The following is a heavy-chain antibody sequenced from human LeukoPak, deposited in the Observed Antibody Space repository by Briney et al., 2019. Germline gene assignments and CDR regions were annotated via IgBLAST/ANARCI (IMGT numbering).Heavy chain of an antibody. V-gene: IGHV3-33*01. Sequence: PGGSLRLSCAVSGFTFSSYGMHWVRQAPGKGLEWVAVIWYDGSNKYYADSVKGRFTISRDNPKNTLYVQMNSLRAEDTAVYYCARGRGADYGGNSGYFDYWGQGTLVTVSS. CDR2: IWYDGSNK. J-gene: IGHJ4*02. CDR1: GFTFSSYG. CDR3: ARGRGADYGGNSGYFDY. D-gene: IGHD4-23*01.